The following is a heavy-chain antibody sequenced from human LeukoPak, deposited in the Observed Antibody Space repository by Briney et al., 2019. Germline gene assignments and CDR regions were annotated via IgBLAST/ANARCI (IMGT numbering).Heavy chain of an antibody. CDR3: ARVRAYKRGYIPTKSGYMDG. V-gene: IGHV3-30*02. CDR2: IRYDGSNK. D-gene: IGHD6-25*01. CDR1: GFTFSSYG. Sequence: PGGSLRLSCAASGFTFSSYGMHWVRQAPGKGLEWVAFIRYDGSNKYYADSVKGRFTISRDNSKNTLYLQMNSLRAEDTAVYFCARVRAYKRGYIPTKSGYMDGWGKGTTVTVSS. J-gene: IGHJ6*03.